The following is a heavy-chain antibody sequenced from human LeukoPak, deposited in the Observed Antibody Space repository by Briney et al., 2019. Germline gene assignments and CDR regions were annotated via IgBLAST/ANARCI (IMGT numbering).Heavy chain of an antibody. CDR2: VSHSGST. Sequence: SETLSLTCTVSGGSISSHYWSWLRQPPGKGLEWIGYVSHSGSTNYNPSLKTRVTISVDASKHQFSLTLTSVPAADAAVYHCAGTGCSWPPDYYYHMDVWGKGHTVTVSS. CDR3: AGTGCSWPPDYYYHMDV. D-gene: IGHD6-13*01. CDR1: GGSISSHY. J-gene: IGHJ6*03. V-gene: IGHV4-59*11.